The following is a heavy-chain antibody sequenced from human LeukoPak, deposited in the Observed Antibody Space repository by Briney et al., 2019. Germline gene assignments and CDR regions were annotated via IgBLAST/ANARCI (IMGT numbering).Heavy chain of an antibody. V-gene: IGHV3-30-3*01. CDR2: ISYDGSNK. Sequence: QPGGSLRLSCAASGFTFSSYAMHWVRQAPGKGLEWVAVISYDGSNKYCADSVKGRFTISRDNSKNTLYLQMNSLRAEDTAVYYCARASGGYIKGFFDYWGQGTLVTVSS. D-gene: IGHD5-12*01. CDR1: GFTFSSYA. CDR3: ARASGGYIKGFFDY. J-gene: IGHJ4*02.